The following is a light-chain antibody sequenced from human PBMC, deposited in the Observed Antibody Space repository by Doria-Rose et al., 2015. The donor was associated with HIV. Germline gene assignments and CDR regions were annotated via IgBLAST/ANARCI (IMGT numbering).Light chain of an antibody. CDR1: QSFSSTY. V-gene: IGKV3-20*01. CDR3: HQYGTSWT. J-gene: IGKJ1*01. Sequence: TQSPGTLSLSPGERATLSCRASQSFSSTYLAWYQQKPGQAPSLLIYDGSTRATGIPDRFSASGAGTDFTLTINRLEPEDFALYYCHQYGTSWTFGQGTKVEI. CDR2: DGS.